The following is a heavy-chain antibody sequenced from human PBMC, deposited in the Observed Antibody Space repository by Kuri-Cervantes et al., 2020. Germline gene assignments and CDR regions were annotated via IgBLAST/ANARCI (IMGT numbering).Heavy chain of an antibody. CDR2: IYYSGST. Sequence: GSLRLSCTVSGGSISSYYWSWIRQPPGKGLEWIGYIYYSGSTNYNPSLKSRVTISVDTSKNQFSLKLSSVTAADTAVYYCATLAVDSFGSGSYSYYFGYWGQGTLVTVSS. V-gene: IGHV4-59*01. CDR1: GGSISSYY. CDR3: ATLAVDSFGSGSYSYYFGY. J-gene: IGHJ4*02. D-gene: IGHD3-10*01.